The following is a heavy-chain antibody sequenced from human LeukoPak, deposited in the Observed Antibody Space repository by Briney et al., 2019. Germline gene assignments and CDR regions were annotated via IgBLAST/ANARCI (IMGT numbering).Heavy chain of an antibody. J-gene: IGHJ4*02. V-gene: IGHV3-21*01. CDR1: GFTFSSYS. CDR2: ISSSSSYI. CDR3: ARDSRSSWYYFDY. D-gene: IGHD6-13*01. Sequence: GESLKISCAASGFTFSSYSMNWVRQAPGKGLEWVSSISSSSSYIYYADSVKGRFTISRDNAKNSLYLQMNSLRAEDTAVYYCARDSRSSWYYFDYWGQGTLVTVSS.